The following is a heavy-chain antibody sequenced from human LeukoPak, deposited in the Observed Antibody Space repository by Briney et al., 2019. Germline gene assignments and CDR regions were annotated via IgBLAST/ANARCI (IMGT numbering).Heavy chain of an antibody. V-gene: IGHV3-53*01. D-gene: IGHD3-3*01. CDR1: GFTVSSNY. CDR2: IYAGDST. Sequence: GGSLRLSCAASGFTVSSNYISWVRQAPGKGLEWVSVIYAGDSTYYADSVKGRFIISRDNSKNTVYLQMDSLRAEDTAVYYCARSYTHYDFWSGYTYQNYFDPWGQGTLVTVSS. J-gene: IGHJ5*02. CDR3: ARSYTHYDFWSGYTYQNYFDP.